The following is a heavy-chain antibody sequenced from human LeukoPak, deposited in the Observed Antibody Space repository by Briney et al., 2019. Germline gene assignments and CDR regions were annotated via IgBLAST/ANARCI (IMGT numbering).Heavy chain of an antibody. CDR3: ARVSSLNWFDP. D-gene: IGHD3-10*01. CDR2: INHSGST. J-gene: IGHJ5*02. CDR1: GRSLSGYY. V-gene: IGHV4-34*01. Sequence: SETLSLTCAVYGRSLSGYYWSWIRQPPGKGLEWIGEINHSGSTNYNPSLKSRVTISVDTSQNQFSLKLTSVTAADTAVFYCARVSSLNWFDPWGQGTLVTVSS.